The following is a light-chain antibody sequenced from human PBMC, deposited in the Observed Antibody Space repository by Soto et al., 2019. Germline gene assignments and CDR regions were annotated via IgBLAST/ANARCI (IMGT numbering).Light chain of an antibody. CDR3: QQANSFRPN. Sequence: DIQMTQSPSSVSSSVGDRVTITCRASQGISSWLGWYQQKPEKAPKLLIYAASSLQSGVPSRFSGSGSGTDFTLTSSSLQHEDFATYYCQQANSFRPNFGQGTRLEIK. V-gene: IGKV1D-12*01. CDR2: AAS. J-gene: IGKJ5*01. CDR1: QGISSW.